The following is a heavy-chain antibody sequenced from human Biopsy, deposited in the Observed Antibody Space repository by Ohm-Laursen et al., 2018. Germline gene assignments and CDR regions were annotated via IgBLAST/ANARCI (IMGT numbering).Heavy chain of an antibody. CDR3: AADINVWNVNY. CDR2: FAPENGKT. D-gene: IGHD1-1*01. J-gene: IGHJ4*02. CDR1: GYTLNELS. V-gene: IGHV1-24*01. Sequence: ASGKVSCKVSGYTLNELSMHWVRQVPGKGLEWMGGFAPENGKTVYAQNFQARVSLTEDTSTDTAYMELRSLRSEDTAVYYCAADINVWNVNYWGQGTQVTVSS.